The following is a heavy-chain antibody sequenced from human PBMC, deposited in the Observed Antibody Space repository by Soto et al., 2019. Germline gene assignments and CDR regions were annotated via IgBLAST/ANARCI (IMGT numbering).Heavy chain of an antibody. CDR3: AKRGPGGIVVVISATTGDFDY. CDR2: ISASGGRT. Sequence: EVQLLESGGGLVHPGGSLRLSCAASGFTFSGYAMNWVRQAPGKGLEWVSGISASGGRTYYADSVKGRFTISRDNSMNTLYLQLNSRRAEDTAVYYCAKRGPGGIVVVISATTGDFDYWGQGTLVTVSS. CDR1: GFTFSGYA. V-gene: IGHV3-23*01. J-gene: IGHJ4*02. D-gene: IGHD2-15*01.